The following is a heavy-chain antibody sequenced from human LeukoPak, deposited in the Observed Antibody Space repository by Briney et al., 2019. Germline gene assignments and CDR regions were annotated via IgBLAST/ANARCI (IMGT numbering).Heavy chain of an antibody. CDR3: AKPVVVTAMGDY. V-gene: IGHV3-23*01. CDR2: ISGSGGST. Sequence: PGGSLRLSCAASGFTFSSYGMHWVRQAPGKGLEWVSAISGSGGSTYYADSVKGRFTISRDNSKNTLYLQMNSLRAEDTAVYYCAKPVVVTAMGDYWGQGTLVTVSS. J-gene: IGHJ4*02. D-gene: IGHD2-21*02. CDR1: GFTFSSYG.